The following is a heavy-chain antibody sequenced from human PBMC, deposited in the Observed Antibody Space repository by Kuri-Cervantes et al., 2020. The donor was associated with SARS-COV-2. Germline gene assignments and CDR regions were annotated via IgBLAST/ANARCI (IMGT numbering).Heavy chain of an antibody. CDR1: GFTFSSYS. V-gene: IGHV3-21*01. CDR2: ISSSSSYI. D-gene: IGHD3-10*01. Sequence: GESLKISCAASGFTFSSYSMNWVRQAPGKGLEWVSSISSSSSYIYYADSVKGRFTISRDNAKNSLYLQMNSLRAEDTAVYYCARVRGVGYWSQGTLVTVSS. J-gene: IGHJ4*02. CDR3: ARVRGVGY.